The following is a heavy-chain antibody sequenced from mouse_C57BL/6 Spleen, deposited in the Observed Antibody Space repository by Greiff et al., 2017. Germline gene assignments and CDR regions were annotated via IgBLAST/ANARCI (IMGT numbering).Heavy chain of an antibody. CDR1: GYTFTSYW. Sequence: VQLQQPGAELVRPGSSVKLSCKASGYTFTSYWMHWVKQRPIPGLEWIGNIDPSDSEPHYNQKFKDKATLTVDKSSSTAYMQLSSLTSEDSAVYYCARRLGRDYYAMDDWGQGTSDTVSS. D-gene: IGHD4-1*01. CDR3: ARRLGRDYYAMDD. V-gene: IGHV1-52*01. J-gene: IGHJ4*01. CDR2: IDPSDSEP.